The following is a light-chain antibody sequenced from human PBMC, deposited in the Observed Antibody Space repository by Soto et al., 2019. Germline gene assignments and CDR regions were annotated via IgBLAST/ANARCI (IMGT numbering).Light chain of an antibody. CDR3: HQRSNGRRT. CDR1: QTVSTY. CDR2: GAS. V-gene: IGKV3-11*01. Sequence: EIVLTQSPAILSLSPGERATLSCRASQTVSTYLAWYQQKPGQAPRLLISGASNKATGIPARFSGSGSGTNFALTISSLGAEDSSVYYCHQRSNGRRTFGGGSKVEIK. J-gene: IGKJ4*01.